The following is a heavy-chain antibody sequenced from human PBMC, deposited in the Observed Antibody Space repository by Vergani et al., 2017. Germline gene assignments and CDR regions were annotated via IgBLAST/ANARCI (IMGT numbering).Heavy chain of an antibody. D-gene: IGHD6-13*01. CDR2: ISSTGDYI. J-gene: IGHJ4*02. V-gene: IGHV3-21*02. CDR1: GFTFTNHT. CDR3: TSRVTAAGGLDY. Sequence: EVQLVESGGGLVKPGGSLRLSCAGSGFTFTNHTMTWVRQAPGKGLEWVSSISSTGDYIHYADSVKCRFTISRDNPKKSLFLQLNSLRDEDTAVYYCTSRVTAAGGLDYWGQGALVTVSS.